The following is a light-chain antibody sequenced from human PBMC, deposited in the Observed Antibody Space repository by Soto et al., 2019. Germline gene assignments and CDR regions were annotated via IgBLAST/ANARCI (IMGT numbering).Light chain of an antibody. CDR1: SSNIGTTYD. Sequence: QSALTQPPSVSGAPGQRVTISCTGNSSNIGTTYDVHWYRHLPGAAPKLLIYDNTNRPSGVPDRFSGSKSGTSASLAITGLQAEDEAYYYCQSFDSSLSASIFGGGTQLTVL. J-gene: IGLJ2*01. CDR3: QSFDSSLSASI. CDR2: DNT. V-gene: IGLV1-40*01.